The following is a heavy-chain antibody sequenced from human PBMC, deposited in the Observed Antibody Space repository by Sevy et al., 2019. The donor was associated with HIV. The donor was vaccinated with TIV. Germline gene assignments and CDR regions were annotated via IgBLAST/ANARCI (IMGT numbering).Heavy chain of an antibody. CDR2: IYYSGTT. J-gene: IGHJ5*02. Sequence: SETLSLTCTVSGGSISSGDYYWTWIRQSPGKGLEWIGYIYYSGTTYYNPSLKSRVTISVDTSKNQFSLRLSSVTAAXXXXXXXXXXXXXXXXXNWFDPWGQGTLVTVSS. CDR3: XXXXXXXXXXNWFDP. CDR1: GGSISSGDYY. V-gene: IGHV4-30-4*01.